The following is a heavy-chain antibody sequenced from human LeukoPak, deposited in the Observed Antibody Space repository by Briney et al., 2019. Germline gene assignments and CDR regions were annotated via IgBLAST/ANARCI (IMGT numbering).Heavy chain of an antibody. CDR1: GFTFSSYA. V-gene: IGHV3-30*04. CDR3: AKLYSSSFDY. CDR2: ISYDGSNK. D-gene: IGHD6-6*01. Sequence: GGSLRLSCAASGFTFSSYAMHWVRQAPGKGLEWVAVISYDGSNKKYADSVKGRFTISRDNSKNTLYLQMNSLRAEDTAVYYCAKLYSSSFDYWGQGTLVTVSS. J-gene: IGHJ4*02.